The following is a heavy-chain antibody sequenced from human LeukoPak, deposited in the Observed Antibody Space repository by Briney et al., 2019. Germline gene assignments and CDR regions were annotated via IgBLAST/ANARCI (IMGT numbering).Heavy chain of an antibody. Sequence: ASVKVSCKASGYIFTTYTINWVRQAPGQGLEWMGWINTNTGNPTYAQGFAGRFVFSLDTSVTTAYLQINSLKAEDTAVYYCARDRDFLSGNYRRDFDNWGQGTLVTVSP. V-gene: IGHV7-4-1*02. CDR2: INTNTGNP. CDR1: GYIFTTYT. J-gene: IGHJ4*02. CDR3: ARDRDFLSGNYRRDFDN. D-gene: IGHD3-3*01.